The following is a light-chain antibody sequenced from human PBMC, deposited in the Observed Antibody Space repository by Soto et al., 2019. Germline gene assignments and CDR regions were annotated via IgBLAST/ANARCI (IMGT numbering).Light chain of an antibody. Sequence: EIVMTQSPAALSVSPGERATLSCRASHSVSSNLAWYQQKPGQAPRLLMYGASTRASGIPARFSGSGSGPEFTLTISTLQSEDFSIYYCQQYNNWPRTCGQGTQVEIK. J-gene: IGKJ1*01. CDR2: GAS. V-gene: IGKV3-15*01. CDR1: HSVSSN. CDR3: QQYNNWPRT.